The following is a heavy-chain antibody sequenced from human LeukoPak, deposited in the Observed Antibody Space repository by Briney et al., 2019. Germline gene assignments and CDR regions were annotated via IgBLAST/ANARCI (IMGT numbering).Heavy chain of an antibody. CDR2: ISSSSSYI. Sequence: GGSLRLSCAASGFTFSSYSMNWVRQAPGKGLEWVSSISSSSSYIYYADSVKGRFTISRDNAKNSLYLQMNSLRAEDTAVYYCAREVGYCSSTSCYTGAAFDPWGQGTLVTVSS. D-gene: IGHD2-2*02. CDR1: GFTFSSYS. V-gene: IGHV3-21*01. J-gene: IGHJ5*02. CDR3: AREVGYCSSTSCYTGAAFDP.